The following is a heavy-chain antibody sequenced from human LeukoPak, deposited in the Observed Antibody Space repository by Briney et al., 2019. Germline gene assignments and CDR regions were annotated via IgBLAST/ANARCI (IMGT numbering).Heavy chain of an antibody. CDR1: GGSISSYY. D-gene: IGHD1-1*01. Sequence: SETLSLTCTVSGGSISSYYWSWIRQPPGKGLEWIGYIYDSGSTNYNPSLKSRVTISVDTSKNQFSLKLSSVTAADTAVYYCARVSGTNYYYYGMDVWGQGTTVTVSS. CDR2: IYDSGST. CDR3: ARVSGTNYYYYGMDV. V-gene: IGHV4-59*01. J-gene: IGHJ6*02.